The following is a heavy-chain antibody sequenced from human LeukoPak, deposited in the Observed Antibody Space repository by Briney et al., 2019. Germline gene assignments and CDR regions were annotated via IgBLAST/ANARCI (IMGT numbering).Heavy chain of an antibody. Sequence: ASVKVSCKASGYIFTGYYMYWVRQAPGQGLEWMGWINPNSGGTNYAQKFQGRVTMTRDTSISTAYMELSRLRSDDTAVYYCARDGFYYGSGSYLGRYDYWGQGTLVTVSS. CDR1: GYIFTGYY. J-gene: IGHJ4*02. V-gene: IGHV1-2*02. CDR2: INPNSGGT. D-gene: IGHD3-10*01. CDR3: ARDGFYYGSGSYLGRYDY.